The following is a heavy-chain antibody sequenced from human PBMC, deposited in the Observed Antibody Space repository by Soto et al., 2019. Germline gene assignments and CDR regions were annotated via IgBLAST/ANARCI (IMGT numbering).Heavy chain of an antibody. J-gene: IGHJ4*02. D-gene: IGHD5-12*01. CDR1: GFTFSTYE. V-gene: IGHV3-30-3*01. CDR2: ISYDGSNK. Sequence: PGGSLRLSCAASGFTFSTYEFNWVRQAPGRGLEWVAVISYDGSNKYYADSVKGRFTISRDNSKNTLYLQMNSLRAEDTAVYYCARDTRPTDGYNYLDYWGQGTLVTVSS. CDR3: ARDTRPTDGYNYLDY.